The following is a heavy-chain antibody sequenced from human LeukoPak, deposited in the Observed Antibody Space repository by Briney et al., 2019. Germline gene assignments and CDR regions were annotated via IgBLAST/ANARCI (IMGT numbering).Heavy chain of an antibody. D-gene: IGHD2-21*01. CDR1: GYTFTGYY. J-gene: IGHJ4*02. CDR2: INPNSGGT. V-gene: IGHV1-2*02. CDR3: ARSLWSQSPIPPY. Sequence: ASVKVSCKASGYTFTGYYMHWVRQAPGQGLEWMGWINPNSGGTNYAQKFQGRVTMTRDTSISTAYMELSRLRSDDTAVYYCARSLWSQSPIPPYWGQGTLVTVSS.